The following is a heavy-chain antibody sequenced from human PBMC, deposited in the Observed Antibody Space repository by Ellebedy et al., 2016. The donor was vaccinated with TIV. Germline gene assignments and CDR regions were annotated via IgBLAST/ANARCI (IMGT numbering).Heavy chain of an antibody. V-gene: IGHV4-4*02. CDR2: VYHSGHT. CDR3: ARDWTRGGGYFASWFDP. CDR1: GGSINSDNY. Sequence: MPGGSLRLSCGVSGGSINSDNYWSWVRQSPGRGLEWIGEVYHSGHTNYNPSLRSRVSISVDKSKSQFSLRLRSMTAADTAVYHCARDWTRGGGYFASWFDPWGQGTPVTVSS. D-gene: IGHD2/OR15-2a*01. J-gene: IGHJ5*02.